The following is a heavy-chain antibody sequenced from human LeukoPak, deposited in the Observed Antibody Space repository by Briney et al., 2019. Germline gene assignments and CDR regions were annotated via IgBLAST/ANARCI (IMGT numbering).Heavy chain of an antibody. D-gene: IGHD2-15*01. CDR3: ARDGGGVVVVAANHYFDY. Sequence: GGSLRLSCAASGFTFSSYGMHWVRQAPAKGLERVAVIWYDGSNKYYADSVKGRFTISRDNSKNTLYLQMNSLRAEDTAVYYCARDGGGVVVVAANHYFDYWGQGTLVTVSS. CDR2: IWYDGSNK. V-gene: IGHV3-33*01. CDR1: GFTFSSYG. J-gene: IGHJ4*02.